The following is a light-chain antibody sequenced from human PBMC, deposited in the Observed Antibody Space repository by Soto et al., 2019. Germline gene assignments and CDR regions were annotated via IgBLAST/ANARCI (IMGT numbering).Light chain of an antibody. V-gene: IGKV3-20*01. Sequence: EIVLTQSPGTLSLSPGERATLSCRASQSVSSNYLAGYQQKPGQAPRPLIYGASSRATGIPDRFSGSGAGTDFTLTISGLEPEDFAVYYCQQYGSSPWTFGQGTKVEIK. CDR3: QQYGSSPWT. J-gene: IGKJ1*01. CDR1: QSVSSNY. CDR2: GAS.